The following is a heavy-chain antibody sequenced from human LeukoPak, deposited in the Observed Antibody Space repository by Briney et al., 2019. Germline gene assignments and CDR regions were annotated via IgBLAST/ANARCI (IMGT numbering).Heavy chain of an antibody. CDR3: ARGRYCTGTNCFPQWLDR. CDR1: GYIFPNYV. D-gene: IGHD2-8*02. Sequence: SAVTVSCKASGYIFPNYVIDWVGQAPGQGGEGMGWINAHGNTYYAQEIQGRVTMTTDTSTGTAYMELRSLRSDDTALYYCARGRYCTGTNCFPQWLDRWGQGTLVTASS. J-gene: IGHJ5*02. V-gene: IGHV1-18*04. CDR2: INAHGNT.